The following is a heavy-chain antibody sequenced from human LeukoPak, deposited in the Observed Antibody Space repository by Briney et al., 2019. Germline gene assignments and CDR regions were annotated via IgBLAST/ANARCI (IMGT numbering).Heavy chain of an antibody. D-gene: IGHD3-16*02. CDR2: ISYDGSNK. Sequence: GRSLRLSCAASGFTFSSYGMHWVRQAPGKGLEWVAVISYDGSNKYYADSVKGRFTFSRDNSKNTLYLQMNSLRAEDTAVYYCAKLGFGGVIPEDYWGQGTLVTVSS. V-gene: IGHV3-30*18. J-gene: IGHJ4*02. CDR3: AKLGFGGVIPEDY. CDR1: GFTFSSYG.